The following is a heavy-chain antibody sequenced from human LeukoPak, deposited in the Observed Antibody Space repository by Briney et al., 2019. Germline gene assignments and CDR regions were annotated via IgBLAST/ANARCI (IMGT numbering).Heavy chain of an antibody. CDR2: IIPIFGTA. D-gene: IGHD2-2*02. CDR1: GGTFSSYA. Sequence: ASVKVSCKASGGTFSSYAISWVRQAPGQGLEWMGGIIPIFGTANYAQKFQGRVTITTDESTSTAYMELSSLRSEDTAVYYCARCSTSCYIGGYFDYWGQGTLVTVSS. CDR3: ARCSTSCYIGGYFDY. V-gene: IGHV1-69*05. J-gene: IGHJ4*02.